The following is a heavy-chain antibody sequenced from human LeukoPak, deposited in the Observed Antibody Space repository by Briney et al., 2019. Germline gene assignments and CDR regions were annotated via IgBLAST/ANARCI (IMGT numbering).Heavy chain of an antibody. J-gene: IGHJ4*02. V-gene: IGHV3-21*06. Sequence: GGSLRLSCAASGFTFSDYSMNWVRQAPGKGLEWVSSISGSSSHIYYADSVKGRFTISRDDAQNSLYLQMNSLRAEDTAVYYCAKGWLELTSGYFDYWGQGTLVTVSS. CDR1: GFTFSDYS. CDR3: AKGWLELTSGYFDY. CDR2: ISGSSSHI. D-gene: IGHD1-7*01.